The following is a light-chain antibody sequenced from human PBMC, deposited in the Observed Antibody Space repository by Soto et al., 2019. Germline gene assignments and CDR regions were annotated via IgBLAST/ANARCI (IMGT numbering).Light chain of an antibody. CDR3: QQYDKSPWT. CDR2: GAS. CDR1: HSVNTNS. V-gene: IGKV3-20*01. Sequence: NVLTQSPGTLSLSPGERATLSCRASHSVNTNSLVWYQQRPGQAPRLVIYGASSRATGIPDRFSGSGSGTDFTLTISGLEPEDFAVYYCQQYDKSPWTFGQGTKVEI. J-gene: IGKJ1*01.